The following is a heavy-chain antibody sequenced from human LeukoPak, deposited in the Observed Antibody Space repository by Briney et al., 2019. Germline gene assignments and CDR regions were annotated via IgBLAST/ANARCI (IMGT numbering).Heavy chain of an antibody. Sequence: SETLSLTCTVSGGSISSYYWSWIRQPAGKGLERIGRIYTSGSTNYNPSLKSRVIISVDTSKNQFSLKMSPVIAADTAVYYCARVGVDYSGNIIKYYFDYWGQGTLVTVSS. CDR2: IYTSGST. CDR1: GGSISSYY. D-gene: IGHD4-23*01. CDR3: ARVGVDYSGNIIKYYFDY. J-gene: IGHJ4*02. V-gene: IGHV4-4*07.